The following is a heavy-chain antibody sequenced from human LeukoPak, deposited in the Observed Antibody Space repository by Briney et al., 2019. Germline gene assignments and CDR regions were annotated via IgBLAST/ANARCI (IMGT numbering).Heavy chain of an antibody. Sequence: GGSLRLSCAASGFTFSSYAMSWVRQAPGKGLEWVSAISGSGGSTYYADSVKGRFTISRDNSKNTLCLQMNSLRAEDTAVYYCAKEKYGTDVGEDAFDIWGQGTMVTVSS. CDR3: AKEKYGTDVGEDAFDI. D-gene: IGHD4-17*01. CDR2: ISGSGGST. J-gene: IGHJ3*02. V-gene: IGHV3-23*01. CDR1: GFTFSSYA.